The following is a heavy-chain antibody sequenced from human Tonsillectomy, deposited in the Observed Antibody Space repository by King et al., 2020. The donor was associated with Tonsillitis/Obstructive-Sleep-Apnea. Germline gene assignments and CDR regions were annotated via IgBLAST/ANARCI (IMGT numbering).Heavy chain of an antibody. J-gene: IGHJ5*02. CDR1: GFTFSSYA. V-gene: IGHV3-30*04. D-gene: IGHD2-2*02. Sequence: VQLVESGGGVVQPGRSLRLSCAASGFTFSSYAMHWVRQAPGKGLEWVAVISYDGSNKYYADSVKGRFTISRDNSKNTLYLQMNSLRAEDTAVYYCARDQVPGAIGGGFDPWGQGTLVTVSS. CDR2: ISYDGSNK. CDR3: ARDQVPGAIGGGFDP.